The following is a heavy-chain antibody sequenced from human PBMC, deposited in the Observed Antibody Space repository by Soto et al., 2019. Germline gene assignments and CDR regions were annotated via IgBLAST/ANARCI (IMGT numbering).Heavy chain of an antibody. CDR3: VRDGTKTLRDWLDP. J-gene: IGHJ5*02. CDR1: GASISGFY. V-gene: IGHV4-4*07. Sequence: SETLSLTCTVSGASISGFYWSWIRKSAGKGLEWIGRIYATGTTDYNPSLKSRVMMSVDTSKKQFSLKLRSVTAADTAVYYCVRDGTKTLRDWLDPWGQGISVTVS. D-gene: IGHD1-1*01. CDR2: IYATGTT.